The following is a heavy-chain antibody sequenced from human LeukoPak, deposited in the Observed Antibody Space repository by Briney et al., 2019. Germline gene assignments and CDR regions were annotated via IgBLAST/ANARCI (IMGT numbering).Heavy chain of an antibody. V-gene: IGHV3-30*18. D-gene: IGHD6-19*01. CDR1: GFTFSTYG. Sequence: PGGSLRLSCAASGFTFSTYGMHWVRQAPGKGLEWVAVISYDGSNKYHADSVKGRFTISRDNSKNTLYLQMNSLRAEDTAVYYCAKDGVSGWPDHYYYYYMDVWGKGTTVTVSS. CDR2: ISYDGSNK. J-gene: IGHJ6*03. CDR3: AKDGVSGWPDHYYYYYMDV.